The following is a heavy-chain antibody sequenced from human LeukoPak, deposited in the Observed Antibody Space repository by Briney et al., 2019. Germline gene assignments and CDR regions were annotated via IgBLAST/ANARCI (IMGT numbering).Heavy chain of an antibody. V-gene: IGHV3-23*01. CDR2: ISETGRST. D-gene: IGHD3-22*01. CDR1: GFTFSTFA. Sequence: PGGSLRLSCVASGFTFSTFAMNWVRQAPGKGLEWVSTISETGRSTYYADSVKGQFTISRDNSKNTLYLQMNSLRAEDTAVYYCSRDRITMIVVVITFWYFDYWGQGTLVTVSS. J-gene: IGHJ4*02. CDR3: SRDRITMIVVVITFWYFDY.